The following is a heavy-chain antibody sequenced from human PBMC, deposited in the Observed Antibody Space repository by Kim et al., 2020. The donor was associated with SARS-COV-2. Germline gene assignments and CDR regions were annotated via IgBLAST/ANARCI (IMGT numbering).Heavy chain of an antibody. CDR3: ARGFRAAAGPFYYGYYMDV. D-gene: IGHD6-13*01. Sequence: ASVKVSCKASGYTFTSYDINWVRQATGQGLEWMGWMNPNSGNTGYAQKFQGRVTMTRNTSISTAYMELSSLRSEDTAVYYCARGFRAAAGPFYYGYYMDVWGKGTTVTVSS. J-gene: IGHJ6*03. CDR2: MNPNSGNT. CDR1: GYTFTSYD. V-gene: IGHV1-8*01.